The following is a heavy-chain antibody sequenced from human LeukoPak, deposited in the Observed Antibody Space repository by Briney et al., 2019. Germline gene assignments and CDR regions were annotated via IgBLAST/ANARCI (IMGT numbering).Heavy chain of an antibody. J-gene: IGHJ6*02. Sequence: PGGSLRLSCAASGFTVSSNYMSWVRQAPGKGLEWVSVIYSGGSTYYADSVKGRFTISRDSSKNTLYLQMNSLRAEDTAVYYCARGPYSGSYYGSPDYGMDVWSQGTTVTVSS. CDR1: GFTVSSNY. V-gene: IGHV3-53*01. CDR3: ARGPYSGSYYGSPDYGMDV. D-gene: IGHD1-26*01. CDR2: IYSGGST.